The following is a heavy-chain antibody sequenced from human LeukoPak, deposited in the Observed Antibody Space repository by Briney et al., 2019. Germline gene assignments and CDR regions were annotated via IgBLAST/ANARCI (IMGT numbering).Heavy chain of an antibody. V-gene: IGHV4-61*09. CDR2: IYTSGST. CDR3: ASSNWLRDANFDS. Sequence: PSETLSLTCTVSGGSISSGSYHWIWIRQPAGKGLEWIGHIYTSGSTNYNPSLRSRVTISVTTSKNQFSLKLSSVTAADTAMYFCASSNWLRDANFDSWGQGTLVTVSS. CDR1: GGSISSGSYH. D-gene: IGHD5-12*01. J-gene: IGHJ4*02.